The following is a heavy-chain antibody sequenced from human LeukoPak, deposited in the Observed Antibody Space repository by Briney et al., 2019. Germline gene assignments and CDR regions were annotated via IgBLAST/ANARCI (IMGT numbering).Heavy chain of an antibody. J-gene: IGHJ4*02. D-gene: IGHD6-13*01. CDR2: FDPEDGET. CDR1: GYTLTELS. CDR3: ATESGFIAAASRYYFDY. V-gene: IGHV1-24*01. Sequence: ASVKVSCKVSGYTLTELSMHWVRQAPGKGLEWMGGFDPEDGETIYAQKFQGRVTMTEDTSTDTAYMELSSLRSEDTAVYYCATESGFIAAASRYYFDYWGQGTLVTVSS.